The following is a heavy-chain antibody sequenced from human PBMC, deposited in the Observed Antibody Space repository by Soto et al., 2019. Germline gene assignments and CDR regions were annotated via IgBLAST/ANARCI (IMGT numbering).Heavy chain of an antibody. CDR1: GFTFSSYA. Sequence: GGSLRLSCAASGFTFSSYAMSWVRQAPGKGLEWVSAISGSGGSTYYADSVKGRFTISRDNSKNTLYLQMNSLRAEDTAVYYCAKDGPLRITMVRGVPYYFDYWGQGTLVTVSS. CDR3: AKDGPLRITMVRGVPYYFDY. CDR2: ISGSGGST. J-gene: IGHJ4*02. D-gene: IGHD3-10*01. V-gene: IGHV3-23*01.